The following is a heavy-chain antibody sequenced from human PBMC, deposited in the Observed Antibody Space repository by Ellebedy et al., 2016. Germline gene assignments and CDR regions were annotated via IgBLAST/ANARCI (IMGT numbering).Heavy chain of an antibody. CDR1: GFTFKSYW. CDR3: AGWGDGFNP. Sequence: GESLKISXEASGFTFKSYWMNWIRQVPGKGLEWVANIDPDGGVKTYVDSVRGRFAISRDNAENSLYLQMNNLRVDDTAVYYCAGWGDGFNPWGQGALVTVSS. D-gene: IGHD3-16*01. CDR2: IDPDGGVK. J-gene: IGHJ5*02. V-gene: IGHV3-7*01.